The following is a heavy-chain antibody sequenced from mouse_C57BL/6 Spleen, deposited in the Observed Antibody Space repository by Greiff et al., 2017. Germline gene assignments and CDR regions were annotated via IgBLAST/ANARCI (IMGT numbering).Heavy chain of an antibody. D-gene: IGHD2-4*01. V-gene: IGHV1-76*01. J-gene: IGHJ4*01. CDR2: IYPGSGNT. Sequence: QVQLKQSGAELVRPGASVKLSCKASGYTFTDYYINWVKQRPGQGLEWIARIYPGSGNTYYNEKFKGKATLTAEKSSSTAYMQLSSLTSEDSAVYFCARRGYYDYDDYAMDYWGQGTSVTVSS. CDR1: GYTFTDYY. CDR3: ARRGYYDYDDYAMDY.